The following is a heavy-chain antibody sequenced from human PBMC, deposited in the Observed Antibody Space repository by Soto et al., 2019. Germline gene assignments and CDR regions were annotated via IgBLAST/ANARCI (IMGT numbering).Heavy chain of an antibody. V-gene: IGHV1-18*04. J-gene: IGHJ5*02. CDR1: GYTFTSYS. Sequence: GASVKLSCKDSGYTFTSYSISWVRQAPGQGLEWMGWISAYNGNTNYAQKLQGRVTMTTDTSTSTAYMELRSLRSDDTAVYYCARVGDCSSTSCYTYWFDPWGQGTLVTVSS. D-gene: IGHD2-2*02. CDR2: ISAYNGNT. CDR3: ARVGDCSSTSCYTYWFDP.